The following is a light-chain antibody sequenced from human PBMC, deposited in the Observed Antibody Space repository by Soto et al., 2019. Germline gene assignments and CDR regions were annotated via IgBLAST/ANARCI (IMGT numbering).Light chain of an antibody. CDR3: AAWDDSLNGHV. Sequence: QSVLTQPPSASGTPGQRVTISCSGSSSNIGGNIVNWFQQLPGTAPKLLIYSNNQRPSGVPDRFSGSKSGTSASLAISGLQSEDEADYYCAAWDDSLNGHVFGTGTKLTVL. J-gene: IGLJ1*01. CDR2: SNN. CDR1: SSNIGGNI. V-gene: IGLV1-44*01.